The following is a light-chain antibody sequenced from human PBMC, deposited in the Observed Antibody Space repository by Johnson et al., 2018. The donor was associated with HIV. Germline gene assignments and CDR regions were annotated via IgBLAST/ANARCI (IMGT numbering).Light chain of an antibody. CDR3: GTWDSSLSNFV. J-gene: IGLJ1*01. V-gene: IGLV1-51*01. CDR2: DNN. CDR1: SSNIGNNY. Sequence: QPVLTQPPSMSAAPGQRVTISCSGSSSNIGNNYVSWYQQVPGAAPKLLIYDNNRRPSGIPDRFSGSKSGTSATLGITGLQTGDEADYYCGTWDSSLSNFVFGIGTKVSVL.